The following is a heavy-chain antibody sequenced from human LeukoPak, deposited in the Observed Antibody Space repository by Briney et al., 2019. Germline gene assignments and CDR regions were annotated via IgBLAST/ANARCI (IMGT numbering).Heavy chain of an antibody. CDR3: ARVPVVRHYYGSRSYCLLFDY. J-gene: IGHJ4*02. V-gene: IGHV4-30-2*01. Sequence: SETLSLTCAVSGGSISSGGYSWSWIRQPPGKGLEWIGYIYHSGSTYYNPSLKSRVTISVDTSKNHFSLKLSSVTAADTALYYCARVPVVRHYYGSRSYCLLFDYWGQGTLVTVSS. CDR1: GGSISSGGYS. D-gene: IGHD3-10*01. CDR2: IYHSGST.